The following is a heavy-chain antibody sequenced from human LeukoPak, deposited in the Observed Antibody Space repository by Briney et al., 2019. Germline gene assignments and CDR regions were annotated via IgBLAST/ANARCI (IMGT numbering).Heavy chain of an antibody. D-gene: IGHD3-10*01. CDR1: GGSISSNY. CDR3: ARVGSGSYYGWFDP. J-gene: IGHJ5*02. V-gene: IGHV4-59*01. CDR2: IHYSGST. Sequence: SETLSLTCTVSGGSISSNYWSWIRQPPGKGLEWIGYIHYSGSTNYNPFLKSRVTISGDTSKNQFSLKLSSVTAADTAVYYCARVGSGSYYGWFDPWGQGTLVTVAS.